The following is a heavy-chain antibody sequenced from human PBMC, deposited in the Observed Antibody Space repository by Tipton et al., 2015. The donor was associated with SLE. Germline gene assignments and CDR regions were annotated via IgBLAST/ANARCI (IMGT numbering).Heavy chain of an antibody. D-gene: IGHD1-26*01. Sequence: TLSLTCTISGGSISSYYWSWIRQAPGKGLEWIGHVYYSGSTNYNPSLKSRVTISVDTSKNQFSLKLSSVTAADTAVYYCARGFSGNRYYYYYMDVWGKGTTVTVSS. CDR2: VYYSGST. CDR3: ARGFSGNRYYYYYMDV. J-gene: IGHJ6*03. CDR1: GGSISSYY. V-gene: IGHV4-59*01.